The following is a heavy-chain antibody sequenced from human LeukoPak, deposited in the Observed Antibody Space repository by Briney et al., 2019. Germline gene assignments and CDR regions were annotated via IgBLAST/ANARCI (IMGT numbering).Heavy chain of an antibody. CDR1: GGTFSSYA. CDR2: IIPIFGTA. CDR3: ARSRGGTDIVVVPALYYYYMDV. J-gene: IGHJ6*03. Sequence: ASVKVPCKASGGTFSSYAISWVRQAPGQGLEWMGGIIPIFGTANYAQKFQGRVTITADESTSTAYMELSSLRSEDTAVYYCARSRGGTDIVVVPALYYYYMDVWGKGTTVTVSS. V-gene: IGHV1-69*13. D-gene: IGHD2-2*01.